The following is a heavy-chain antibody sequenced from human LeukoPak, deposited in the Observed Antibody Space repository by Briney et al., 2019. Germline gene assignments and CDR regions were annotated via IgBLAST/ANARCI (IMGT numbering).Heavy chain of an antibody. Sequence: GASVKVSCKASGYTFTSYDINWVRQATGQGLEWTGWMNPNSGNTGYAQKFQGRVTMTRNTSISTAYMELSSLRSEDTAVFYCARGGGYYDILTGYSMGYYFDYWGQGTLVTVSS. CDR3: ARGGGYYDILTGYSMGYYFDY. D-gene: IGHD3-9*01. CDR2: MNPNSGNT. V-gene: IGHV1-8*01. J-gene: IGHJ4*02. CDR1: GYTFTSYD.